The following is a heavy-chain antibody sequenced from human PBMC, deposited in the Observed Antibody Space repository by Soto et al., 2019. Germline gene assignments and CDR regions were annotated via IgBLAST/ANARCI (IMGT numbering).Heavy chain of an antibody. Sequence: GESLKISCKGSGYSFTSYWIGWVRQMPGKGLEWMGIIYPGDFDTSYSPSFQGQVTISADKSIITAYLQWSSLKTSDTAFFYCARQRGSIAVSASDYFQHWGQGTLVTVSS. D-gene: IGHD6-19*01. V-gene: IGHV5-51*01. CDR2: IYPGDFDT. CDR3: ARQRGSIAVSASDYFQH. CDR1: GYSFTSYW. J-gene: IGHJ1*01.